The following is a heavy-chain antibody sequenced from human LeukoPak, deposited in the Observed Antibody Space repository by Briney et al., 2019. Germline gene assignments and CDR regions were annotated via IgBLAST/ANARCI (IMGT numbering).Heavy chain of an antibody. J-gene: IGHJ5*02. CDR1: GGSISSYY. CDR2: IYYSGST. D-gene: IGHD2-15*01. CDR3: AILAEYCNSGSCYLGWFDP. Sequence: SETLSLTCTVSGGSISSYYWSWIRQPPGKGLEWIGYIYYSGSTNYNPSLKSRVTISVDTSKNQFSLKLSSVTAADTAVYYCAILAEYCNSGSCYLGWFDPWGQGTLVTVSS. V-gene: IGHV4-59*01.